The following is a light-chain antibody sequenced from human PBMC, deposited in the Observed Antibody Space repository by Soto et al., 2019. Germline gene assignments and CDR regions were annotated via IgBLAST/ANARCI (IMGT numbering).Light chain of an antibody. J-gene: IGKJ2*01. V-gene: IGKV1-39*01. CDR1: QTISFY. Sequence: IQMTQSPSSLSASVGDRVTITCRASQTISFYLNWYQQKPGKAPKLLIYAASSLQSGVPSRFRGSGSGADFTLTISSLQPEDFAIYYCQQSYSTPYTFGQGTRLEIK. CDR2: AAS. CDR3: QQSYSTPYT.